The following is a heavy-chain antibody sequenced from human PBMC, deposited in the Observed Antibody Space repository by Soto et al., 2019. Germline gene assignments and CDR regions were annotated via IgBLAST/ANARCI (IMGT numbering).Heavy chain of an antibody. V-gene: IGHV3-9*01. D-gene: IGHD5-12*01. CDR2: ISWNSGSI. CDR3: AKAKRGYSGYDNIAAAGTGGYYFDY. CDR1: GFTFDDYA. Sequence: GGSLRLSCAASGFTFDDYAMHWVRQAPGKGLEWVSGISWNSGSIGYADSVKGRFTISRDNAKNSLYLQMNSLRAEDTALYYCAKAKRGYSGYDNIAAAGTGGYYFDYWGQVTLVTVSS. J-gene: IGHJ4*02.